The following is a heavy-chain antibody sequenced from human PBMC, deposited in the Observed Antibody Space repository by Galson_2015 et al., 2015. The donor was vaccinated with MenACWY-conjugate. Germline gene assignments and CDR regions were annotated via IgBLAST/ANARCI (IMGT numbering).Heavy chain of an antibody. J-gene: IGHJ3*02. Sequence: SLRLSCAASGFTFSSYSMNWVRQAPGKGLEWVSYISSSSSTIYYADPVKCRFTISRDNAKNSLYLQMNSLRAEDTAVHYCARGRHIVVVTAIHAFDIWGQGTMVTVSS. V-gene: IGHV3-48*01. CDR1: GFTFSSYS. CDR3: ARGRHIVVVTAIHAFDI. D-gene: IGHD2-21*02. CDR2: ISSSSSTI.